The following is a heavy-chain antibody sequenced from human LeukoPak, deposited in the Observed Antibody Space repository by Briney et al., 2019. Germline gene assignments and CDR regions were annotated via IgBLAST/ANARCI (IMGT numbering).Heavy chain of an antibody. CDR3: ARDGPAEAGAYCSSTSCYFFDY. J-gene: IGHJ4*02. CDR1: GFTFSSYS. V-gene: IGHV3-21*01. D-gene: IGHD2-2*01. CDR2: ISSSSSYI. Sequence: TGGSLRLSCAASGFTFSSYSLSWVRQAPGKGLEWISSISSSSSYIYYADSVKGRFTISRDNAKNSLYLQMNSLRAEDTAVYCCARDGPAEAGAYCSSTSCYFFDYWGQGTLVTVSS.